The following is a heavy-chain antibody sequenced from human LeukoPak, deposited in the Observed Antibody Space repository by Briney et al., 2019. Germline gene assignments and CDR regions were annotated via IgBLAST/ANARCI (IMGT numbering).Heavy chain of an antibody. V-gene: IGHV4-39*06. CDR2: IFYTGKT. Sequence: SETLSLTCTVSGGSVYTSDYYWGWARQPPGKGPEWIGDIFYTGKTNYNPSLKSRVSISIDTSKNQFPLKLTSVTAADTAVYYCARVFDSWGQGTLVTVSS. CDR3: ARVFDS. CDR1: GGSVYTSDYY. J-gene: IGHJ4*02.